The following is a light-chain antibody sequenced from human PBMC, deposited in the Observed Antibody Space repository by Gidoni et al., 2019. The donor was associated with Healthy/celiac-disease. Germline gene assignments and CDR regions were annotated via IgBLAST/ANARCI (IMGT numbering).Light chain of an antibody. J-gene: IGKJ1*01. CDR1: QSVVRSY. CDR2: GAS. CDR3: QQYGSSLRT. V-gene: IGKV3-20*01. Sequence: EIVLTQSPGTLSLSPGERATLSRRASQSVVRSYLAGYQQKPGQAPRPLISGASSRATGIPDSFSGSGSGTDFTLTISRLGPEDFAVYYCQQYGSSLRTFGQGTKVEIK.